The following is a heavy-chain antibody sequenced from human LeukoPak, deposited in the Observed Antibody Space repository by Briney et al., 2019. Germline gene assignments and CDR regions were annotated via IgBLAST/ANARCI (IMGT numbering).Heavy chain of an antibody. CDR3: ARESSSGWYFYYFDY. V-gene: IGHV4-61*02. D-gene: IGHD6-19*01. CDR2: IYTSGST. Sequence: PSETLSLTCTVFGGSISSGNYYWSWIRQPAGKGLEWIGRIYTSGSTNYNPSLKSRVTISVDTSKNQFSLKLTSVTAADTAVYYCARESSSGWYFYYFDYWGQGTLVTVPS. J-gene: IGHJ4*02. CDR1: GGSISSGNYY.